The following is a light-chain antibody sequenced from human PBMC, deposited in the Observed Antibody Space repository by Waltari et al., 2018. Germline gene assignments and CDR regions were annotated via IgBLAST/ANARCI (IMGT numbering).Light chain of an antibody. CDR2: YFS. CDR1: SSDVGGYNY. Sequence: QSALTQPRSVSGSPGQSVTISCTGTSSDVGGYNYFSWFQQHPGKAPKLMLHYFSKRPLGVPDRFSGSKSGNTASLTISGLQADDETDYYCCSYAGRYTWVFGGGTKLTVL. V-gene: IGLV2-11*01. CDR3: CSYAGRYTWV. J-gene: IGLJ3*02.